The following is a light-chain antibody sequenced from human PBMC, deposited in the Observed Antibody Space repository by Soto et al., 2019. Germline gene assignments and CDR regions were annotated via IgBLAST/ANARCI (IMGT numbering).Light chain of an antibody. CDR2: GAS. CDR3: QQYGSSPPIT. Sequence: ESVLTQSPGTLSLSPGERATLSCRASQSVSSSYLAWYQQKPGRAPRLLIYGASSRATGIPDRFSGSGSGTDFTLTISRLEPEDFAVYYCQQYGSSPPITFGQGTRLEIK. CDR1: QSVSSSY. J-gene: IGKJ5*01. V-gene: IGKV3-20*01.